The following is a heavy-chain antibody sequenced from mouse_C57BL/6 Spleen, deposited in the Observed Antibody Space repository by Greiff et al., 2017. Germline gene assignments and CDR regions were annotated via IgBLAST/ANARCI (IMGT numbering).Heavy chain of an antibody. J-gene: IGHJ3*01. V-gene: IGHV2-9-1*01. CDR3: ARNEGHYDGYWFAY. D-gene: IGHD2-3*01. CDR2: IWTGGGT. CDR1: GFSLTSYA. Sequence: VKLVESGPGLVAPSQSLSITCTVSGFSLTSYAISWVRQPPGKGLEWLGVIWTGGGTNYNSALKSRLSISKDNSKSQVFLKMNSLQTDDTARYYCARNEGHYDGYWFAYWGQGTLVTVAA.